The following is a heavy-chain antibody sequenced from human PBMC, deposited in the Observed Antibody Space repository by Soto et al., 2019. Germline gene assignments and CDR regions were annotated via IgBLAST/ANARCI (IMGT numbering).Heavy chain of an antibody. CDR2: ISAGGYST. CDR3: AKDMDFWSGYYRQYFDY. J-gene: IGHJ4*02. D-gene: IGHD3-3*01. V-gene: IGHV3-23*01. Sequence: EVQLLESGGGLVQPGGSLRLSCAASGFSFSTYGMSWVRQAPGKGLEWVSSISAGGYSTYSADSVKGRFTISRDNSKNTLYLQLDSLRAEDTALYYCAKDMDFWSGYYRQYFDYWGQGTLVTVSS. CDR1: GFSFSTYG.